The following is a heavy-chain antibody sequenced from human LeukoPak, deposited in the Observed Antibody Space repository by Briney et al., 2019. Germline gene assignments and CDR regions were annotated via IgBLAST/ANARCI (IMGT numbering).Heavy chain of an antibody. CDR2: IDSSGSYT. Sequence: GGSLRLSCAVSGFTFSSYAMSWVRQAPGKGLEWVSAIDSSGSYTWYDDSVKGRFTISRDNSKNTLYLQMNSLRAEDTAVYYCARDEYYYDSSGYFDYWGQGTLVTVSS. CDR1: GFTFSSYA. J-gene: IGHJ4*02. V-gene: IGHV3-23*01. D-gene: IGHD3-22*01. CDR3: ARDEYYYDSSGYFDY.